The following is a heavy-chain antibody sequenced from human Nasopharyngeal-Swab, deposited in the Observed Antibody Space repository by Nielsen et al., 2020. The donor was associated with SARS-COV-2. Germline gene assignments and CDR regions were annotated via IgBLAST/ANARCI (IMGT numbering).Heavy chain of an antibody. CDR2: SYYRSEWYN. CDR3: ARDEGDHNA. V-gene: IGHV6-1*01. D-gene: IGHD3-16*01. Sequence: SQTLSLTCAISGDSVSNDRVGWHWIRQSPSRGIEWLGRSYYRSEWYNDYAVSVKSRITIKPDPSTNQFSLQLNSVTPEDTALYYCARDEGDHNAWGQGTLVTVSS. J-gene: IGHJ5*02. CDR1: GDSVSNDRVG.